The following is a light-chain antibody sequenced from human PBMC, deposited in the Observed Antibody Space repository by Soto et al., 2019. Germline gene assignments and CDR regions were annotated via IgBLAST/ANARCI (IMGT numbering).Light chain of an antibody. CDR2: EVN. CDR1: SSDIGTYNY. V-gene: IGLV2-14*03. J-gene: IGLJ1*01. Sequence: LTQPASVSGSPGQSITISCTGTSSDIGTYNYVSWYQQHPGNVPKLIIYEVNNRPTGVSYRFSGSKSANTASLTISGLRAEDEADYYCSSLKNINTQVLGPGTKGTVL. CDR3: SSLKNINTQV.